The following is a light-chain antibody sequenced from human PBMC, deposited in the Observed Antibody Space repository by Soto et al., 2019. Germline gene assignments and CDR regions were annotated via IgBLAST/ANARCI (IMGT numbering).Light chain of an antibody. V-gene: IGKV1-9*01. CDR2: AAS. CDR1: QGINNY. CDR3: QQLNTYPLT. Sequence: DIQLTQSPSFLSASVGDRVTITCRASQGINNYLTWYQQKPGMAPKLLIYAASTLQSGVPSRFSGSGSGTELTHTISSLQPEDFATYYCQQLNTYPLTFGPGTKVGI. J-gene: IGKJ3*01.